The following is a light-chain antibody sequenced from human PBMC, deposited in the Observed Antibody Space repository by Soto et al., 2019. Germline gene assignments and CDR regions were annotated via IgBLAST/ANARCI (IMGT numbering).Light chain of an antibody. Sequence: QPVLTQPPSASGTPGQRVTISCSGSSSNIGSNTGNWFQQLPGTAPKLLIYSSHQRPSGVPGRFSGSKSGTSASLAISGLQSEDEADYYCVAWDDSLNGWVFGGGTKLTVL. CDR3: VAWDDSLNGWV. CDR2: SSH. V-gene: IGLV1-44*01. CDR1: SSNIGSNT. J-gene: IGLJ3*02.